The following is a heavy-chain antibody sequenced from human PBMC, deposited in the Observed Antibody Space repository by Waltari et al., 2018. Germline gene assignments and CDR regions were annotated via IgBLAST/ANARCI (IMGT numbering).Heavy chain of an antibody. Sequence: EVQLVESGGGLVQPGGSLRLSCAASGFHFSSYWMHWVRQAPGKGRVWVARINGYGSSTNYSDSVKGQFTSSRYNAKNTLYVQMNRLRAEDTAVYYCARAVGSSGPFDYWGRGTLVTVSS. V-gene: IGHV3-74*01. J-gene: IGHJ4*02. CDR1: GFHFSSYW. CDR3: ARAVGSSGPFDY. D-gene: IGHD6-6*01. CDR2: INGYGSST.